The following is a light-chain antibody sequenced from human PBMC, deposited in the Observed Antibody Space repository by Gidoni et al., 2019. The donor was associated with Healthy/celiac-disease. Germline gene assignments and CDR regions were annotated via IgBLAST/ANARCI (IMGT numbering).Light chain of an antibody. V-gene: IGLV2-11*01. J-gene: IGLJ2*01. CDR1: SSDVGGYTY. Sequence: QSALTQPPSVSGSPGQSVTITCTGTSSDVGGYTYVSWYQQHPGKAPKLMIYDVSKRPSGVPDRFSGSKSGNTASLTISGLQAEDEADYYCCSYAGSYTLRVFGGGTKLTVL. CDR2: DVS. CDR3: CSYAGSYTLRV.